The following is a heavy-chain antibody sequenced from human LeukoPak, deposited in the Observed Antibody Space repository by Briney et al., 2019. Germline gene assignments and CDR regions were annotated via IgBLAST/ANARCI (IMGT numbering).Heavy chain of an antibody. CDR1: GGTFSSYA. CDR2: IMPNLGIA. CDR3: ARVRDYYGSGSYYNPYYYGMDV. Sequence: ASVKVSCKASGGTFSSYAISWVRQAPGQGLEWMGRIMPNLGIANYAQKFQGRVTITADKSTSTAYMELSSLRSEDTAVYYCARVRDYYGSGSYYNPYYYGMDVWGQGTTVTVSS. J-gene: IGHJ6*02. D-gene: IGHD3-10*01. V-gene: IGHV1-69*04.